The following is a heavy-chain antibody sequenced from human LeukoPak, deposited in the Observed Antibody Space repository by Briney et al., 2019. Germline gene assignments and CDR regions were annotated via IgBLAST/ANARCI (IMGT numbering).Heavy chain of an antibody. CDR2: ISGSGDAT. V-gene: IGHV3-23*01. CDR1: GFTFTTYS. Sequence: GGSLRLSCAASGFTFTTYSMIRVRRSPGKGLEWVSAISGSGDATYYADFVKGRFTISRDNSENTVYLQMNSLRAEDTAVYFCARLSGTSGTTSRVLHYWGQGALVTVSS. CDR3: ARLSGTSGTTSRVLHY. J-gene: IGHJ4*02. D-gene: IGHD1-1*01.